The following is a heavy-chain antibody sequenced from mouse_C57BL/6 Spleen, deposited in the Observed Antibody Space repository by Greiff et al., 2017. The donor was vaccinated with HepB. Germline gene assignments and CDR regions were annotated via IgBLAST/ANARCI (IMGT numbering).Heavy chain of an antibody. CDR1: GYTFTSYG. Sequence: VQLQQSGAELARPGASVKLSCKASGYTFTSYGISWVKQSTGQGLEWIGEIYPRGGNTYYNEKFKGKATLTADKSSSTAYMELRSLTSEDSAVYFGARYYSVLFAYWGQGTLVTVSA. CDR3: ARYYSVLFAY. J-gene: IGHJ3*01. D-gene: IGHD1-1*01. V-gene: IGHV1-81*01. CDR2: IYPRGGNT.